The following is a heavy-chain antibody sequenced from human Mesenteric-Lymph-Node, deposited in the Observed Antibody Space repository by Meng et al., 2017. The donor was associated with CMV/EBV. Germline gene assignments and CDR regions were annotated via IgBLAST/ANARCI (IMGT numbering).Heavy chain of an antibody. CDR2: IYYSGST. Sequence: SIGSGGYYWNWIRQDPGKGLEGIGYIYYSGSTYYNPSLKSRVTISVDTSKNQFSLKLSSVTAADTAVYYCARAESPKYYDILTGWFDPWGQGTLVTVSS. J-gene: IGHJ5*02. D-gene: IGHD3-9*01. CDR1: SIGSGGYY. V-gene: IGHV4-31*02. CDR3: ARAESPKYYDILTGWFDP.